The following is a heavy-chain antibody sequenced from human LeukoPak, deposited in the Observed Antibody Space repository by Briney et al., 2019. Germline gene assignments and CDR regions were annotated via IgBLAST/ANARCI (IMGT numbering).Heavy chain of an antibody. D-gene: IGHD3-10*01. Sequence: PGGSLRLSCAASGFTFSNYLMTWVRQAPGKGLEWVANIKQDGSEKYYVDSVKGRFTISRDNAKNSLYLQMNSLRAEDTAVYYCARGEYGSGSYHIDYWGQGTLVTVSS. V-gene: IGHV3-7*04. CDR1: GFTFSNYL. CDR3: ARGEYGSGSYHIDY. J-gene: IGHJ4*02. CDR2: IKQDGSEK.